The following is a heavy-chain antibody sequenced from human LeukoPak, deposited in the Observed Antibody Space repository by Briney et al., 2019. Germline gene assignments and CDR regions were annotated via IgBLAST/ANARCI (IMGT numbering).Heavy chain of an antibody. D-gene: IGHD3-9*01. CDR3: ARRVDYDILTGPGIDY. V-gene: IGHV1-18*01. CDR1: GYTFTSYG. CDR2: ISAYNSNT. J-gene: IGHJ4*02. Sequence: ASVKVSCKASGYTFTSYGISWVRQAPGRGLEWMGWISAYNSNTNYAQKLQGRVTMTTDTSTSTAYMELRSLRSDDTAVYYCARRVDYDILTGPGIDYWGQGTLVTVSS.